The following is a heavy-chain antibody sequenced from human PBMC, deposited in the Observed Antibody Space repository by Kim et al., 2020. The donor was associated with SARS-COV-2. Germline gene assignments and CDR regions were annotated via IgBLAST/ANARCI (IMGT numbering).Heavy chain of an antibody. CDR2: ISYDGSNK. D-gene: IGHD3-9*01. CDR3: ARDRAYYDILTGYHPDA. V-gene: IGHV3-30*04. J-gene: IGHJ3*01. CDR1: GFTFSSYA. Sequence: GGSLRLSCAASGFTFSSYAMHWVRQAPGKGLEWVAVISYDGSNKYYADSVKGRFTISRDNSKNTLYLQMNSLRAEDTAVYYCARDRAYYDILTGYHPDA.